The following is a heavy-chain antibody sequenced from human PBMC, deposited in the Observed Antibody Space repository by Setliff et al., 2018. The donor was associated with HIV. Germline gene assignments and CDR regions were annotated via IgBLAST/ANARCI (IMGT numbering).Heavy chain of an antibody. V-gene: IGHV4-34*01. CDR3: TIPASSLAPN. CDR1: GGSFSGSY. J-gene: IGHJ4*02. CDR2: INHSGST. Sequence: SETLSLTCAVYGGSFSGSYWSWIRQPPGKGLEWIGEINHSGSTNYNPSLKSRVTISVDTYKNQFSLKLNSVTAADTAVYYCTIPASSLAPNWGRGTQVTV.